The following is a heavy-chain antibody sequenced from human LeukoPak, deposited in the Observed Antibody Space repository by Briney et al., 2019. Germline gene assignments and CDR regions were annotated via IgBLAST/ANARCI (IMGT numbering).Heavy chain of an antibody. CDR1: GFTVSSNY. V-gene: IGHV3-66*01. CDR3: AREGFYDSSGHLFDY. D-gene: IGHD3-22*01. Sequence: GGSLRLSCAASGFTVSSNYMRWVREAPGEGLEWVSVIYSGGRKYYADSVKGRLTISRYNSNTTLYLQMHSMRVEDTAVYYCAREGFYDSSGHLFDYWGQGTLVTVSS. J-gene: IGHJ4*02. CDR2: IYSGGRK.